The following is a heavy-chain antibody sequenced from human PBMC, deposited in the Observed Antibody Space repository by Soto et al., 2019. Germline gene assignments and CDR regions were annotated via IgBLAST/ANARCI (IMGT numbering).Heavy chain of an antibody. Sequence: QVQLVQSGAEVKKPGASVKVSCKASRYTFTDYYMHWVRQSPGQGLEWMGWIHPNSGVTKFPQKFQGRVIMTRDTSISTVYMELSRLTSDDTAVYYCARGKGNSGSYYRGTRDAFDIWGQGTMVTVSS. CDR1: RYTFTDYY. V-gene: IGHV1-2*02. CDR3: ARGKGNSGSYYRGTRDAFDI. D-gene: IGHD1-26*01. CDR2: IHPNSGVT. J-gene: IGHJ3*02.